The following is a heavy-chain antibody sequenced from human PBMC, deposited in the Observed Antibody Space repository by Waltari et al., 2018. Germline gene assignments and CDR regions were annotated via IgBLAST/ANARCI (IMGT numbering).Heavy chain of an antibody. CDR2: IIPIFGTA. D-gene: IGHD6-13*01. Sequence: QVQLVQSGAEVKKPGSSVKVSCKASGGTFSSYAISWVRQAPGQGLEWMGGIIPIFGTANYAQKFQGRVTITADKSTSTAYMELSSLRSEDTAVYYCARMRRISRSSWYSDAFDIWGQGTMVTVSS. J-gene: IGHJ3*02. CDR3: ARMRRISRSSWYSDAFDI. CDR1: GGTFSSYA. V-gene: IGHV1-69*14.